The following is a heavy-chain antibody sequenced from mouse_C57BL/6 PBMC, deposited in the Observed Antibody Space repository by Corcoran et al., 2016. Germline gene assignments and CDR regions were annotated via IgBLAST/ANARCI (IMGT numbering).Heavy chain of an antibody. J-gene: IGHJ4*01. CDR3: ARGGPYGNLYYYAMDY. D-gene: IGHD2-1*01. Sequence: EVQLQQSGPELVKPGASVKISCKASGYTFTDYYMNWVKQSHGKSLEWIGDINPNNGGTSYNQKFKGKATLTVDKSSSTAYMELRSLTSEDSAVYYCARGGPYGNLYYYAMDYWGQGTSVTVSS. V-gene: IGHV1-26*01. CDR2: INPNNGGT. CDR1: GYTFTDYY.